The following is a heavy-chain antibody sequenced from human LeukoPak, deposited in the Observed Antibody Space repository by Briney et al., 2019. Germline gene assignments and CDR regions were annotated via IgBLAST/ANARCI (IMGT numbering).Heavy chain of an antibody. J-gene: IGHJ3*02. CDR3: ARELLSKRDAFDI. CDR2: IYSGGST. V-gene: IGHV3-53*04. CDR1: GSTVSSSSNY. D-gene: IGHD3-10*01. Sequence: GGSLRLSCAASGSTVSSSSNYMSWVRQAPGKGLEWVSVIYSGGSTYYADSVKGRFTISRHNSKNTLFLQMNSLRPEDKAVYYCARELLSKRDAFDIWGQGTMVTVSS.